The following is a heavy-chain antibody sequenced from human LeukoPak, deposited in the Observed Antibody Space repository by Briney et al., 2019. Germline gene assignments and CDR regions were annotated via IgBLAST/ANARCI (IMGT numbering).Heavy chain of an antibody. CDR1: GFTFTSSA. D-gene: IGHD2-2*01. Sequence: GASVKVSCKASGFTFTSSAMQWVRQARGQRLEWIGWIVVGSGNTNYAQKFQERVTITRDMSTSTAYMELSSLRSDDTAVYYCARDDRIVPAAIDYWGQGTLVTVSS. CDR2: IVVGSGNT. V-gene: IGHV1-58*02. CDR3: ARDDRIVPAAIDY. J-gene: IGHJ4*02.